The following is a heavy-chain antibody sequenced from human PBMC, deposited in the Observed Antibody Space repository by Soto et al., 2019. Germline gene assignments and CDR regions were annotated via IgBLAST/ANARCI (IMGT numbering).Heavy chain of an antibody. CDR3: ARIWGGGGYALIY. V-gene: IGHV3-11*04. D-gene: IGHD2-8*01. CDR2: ISSSGTTT. J-gene: IGHJ4*02. CDR1: GFTFSDFY. Sequence: QVQLVESGGGLVKPGGSLRLSCAASGFTFSDFYMSWIRQAPGKGLEWISYISSSGTTTYYTDCVKGRFTISRDNAKNSLDLQMNTLGDEDTAVYYCARIWGGGGYALIYWGQGTLVTVSP.